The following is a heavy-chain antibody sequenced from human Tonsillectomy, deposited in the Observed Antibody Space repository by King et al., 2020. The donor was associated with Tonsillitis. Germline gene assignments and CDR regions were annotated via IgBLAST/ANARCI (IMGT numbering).Heavy chain of an antibody. V-gene: IGHV1-69*09. CDR1: GGTFSSYA. CDR3: ARDSGYCSGGSCYGFYYYYMDV. J-gene: IGHJ6*03. D-gene: IGHD2-15*01. CDR2: IIPILGIT. Sequence: QLVQSGAEVKKPGSSVKVSCKASGGTFSSYAISWVRQAPGQGLEWMGRIIPILGITNYAQKFQARVTITADISTSTAYMELSSLKSEDTAVYHCARDSGYCSGGSCYGFYYYYMDVWGKGTTVTVSS.